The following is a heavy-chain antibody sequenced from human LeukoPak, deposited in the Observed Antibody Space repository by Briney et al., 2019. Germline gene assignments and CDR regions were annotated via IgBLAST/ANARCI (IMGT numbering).Heavy chain of an antibody. Sequence: SQTLSLTCAISGDSVSSNSAAWNWIRQSPSRGLEWLGRTYYRSKWYNDYAVSVKSRITINQDTSKNQFSLQLNSVTPEDTAAYYCARALLYCSGGSCYPDAFDIWGQGTMVTVSS. J-gene: IGHJ3*02. CDR3: ARALLYCSGGSCYPDAFDI. V-gene: IGHV6-1*01. CDR2: TYYRSKWYN. D-gene: IGHD2-15*01. CDR1: GDSVSSNSAA.